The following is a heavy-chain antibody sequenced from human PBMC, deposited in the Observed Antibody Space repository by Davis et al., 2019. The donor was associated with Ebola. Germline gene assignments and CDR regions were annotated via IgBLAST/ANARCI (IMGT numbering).Heavy chain of an antibody. J-gene: IGHJ6*03. CDR2: INPSSGGT. D-gene: IGHD2-2*02. CDR1: GHTLTRYY. Sequence: ASVTLSRLASGHTLTRYYMHRLRQAPGQRLERMGWINPSSGGTNYAQKCEGRVTMTTDTSTSTAYMELRSLRSDDTAVYYCAKVTSYQLLYRDYYYYYMDVWGKGTTVTVSS. CDR3: AKVTSYQLLYRDYYYYYMDV. V-gene: IGHV1-2*02.